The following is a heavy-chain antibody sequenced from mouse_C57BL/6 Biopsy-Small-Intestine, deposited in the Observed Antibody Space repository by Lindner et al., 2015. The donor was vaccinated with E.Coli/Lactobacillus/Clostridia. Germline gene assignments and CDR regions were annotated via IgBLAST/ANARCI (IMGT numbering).Heavy chain of an antibody. J-gene: IGHJ2*01. D-gene: IGHD1-1*01. CDR1: GFSFNTYA. V-gene: IGHV10-1*01. CDR2: IRSKSNNYAT. Sequence: VQLQESGGGLVQPKGSLKLSCAASGFSFNTYAMNWVRQAPGKGLEWVARIRSKSNNYATYYADSVKDRFTISRDDSQSMLYLQMNNLKTEDTAMYYCTTTVVAPFDYWGQGTTLTVSS. CDR3: TTTVVAPFDY.